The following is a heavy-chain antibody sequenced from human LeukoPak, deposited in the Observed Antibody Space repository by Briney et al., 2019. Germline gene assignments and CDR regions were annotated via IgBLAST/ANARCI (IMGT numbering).Heavy chain of an antibody. CDR1: GGSFSGYY. CDR2: INHSGST. V-gene: IGHV4-34*01. D-gene: IGHD3-9*01. CDR3: ARGHILTGSLKA. J-gene: IGHJ5*02. Sequence: SETLSLNCAVYGGSFSGYYWSWIRQPPGKGLEWIGEINHSGSTNYNPSLKSRVTISVDTSKNQFPLKLSSVTAADTAVYYCARGHILTGSLKAWGQGTLVTVSS.